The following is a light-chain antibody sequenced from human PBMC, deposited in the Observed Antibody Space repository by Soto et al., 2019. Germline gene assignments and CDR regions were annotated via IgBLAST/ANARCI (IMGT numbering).Light chain of an antibody. V-gene: IGKV3-15*01. Sequence: EIVMTQSPAILSVSPGETGTLSCRASQDIGTKLAWYQQKPGQAPRLLMYDVSTRASAAPARFSGSGSGSEVTLTISSLQSEDFAIYCCQQYYHWRTFGQGTRVEI. CDR3: QQYYHWRT. J-gene: IGKJ1*01. CDR1: QDIGTK. CDR2: DVS.